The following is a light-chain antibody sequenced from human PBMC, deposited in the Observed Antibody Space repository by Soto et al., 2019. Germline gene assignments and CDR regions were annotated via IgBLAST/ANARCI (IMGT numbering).Light chain of an antibody. V-gene: IGLV1-44*01. Sequence: AVVTQPPSAYGTPGQRVIISCSGSNSNIGTYTVNWYQQLPGTAPKLHIYTDYQRPSGVPDRFSGSRSGTSASLAISGLQSEDEADYYCASWDDRLSGGVFGGGTKLTVL. CDR2: TDY. CDR1: NSNIGTYT. J-gene: IGLJ3*02. CDR3: ASWDDRLSGGV.